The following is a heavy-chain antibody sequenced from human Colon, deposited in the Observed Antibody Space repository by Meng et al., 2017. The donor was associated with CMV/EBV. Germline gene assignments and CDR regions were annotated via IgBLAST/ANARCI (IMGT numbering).Heavy chain of an antibody. CDR2: ISHDGSNR. V-gene: IGHV3-30*04. CDR1: GFTFSSYA. J-gene: IGHJ4*02. D-gene: IGHD3-10*01. Sequence: GGSLRLSCAASGFTFSSYAMHWVRQAPGKGLEWVAGISHDGSNRFYADSVKGRLTISRDNSKNTLFLQMNSLRAEDTAVYYCARDQDYGSGSCFDNWGQGTLVIVSS. CDR3: ARDQDYGSGSCFDN.